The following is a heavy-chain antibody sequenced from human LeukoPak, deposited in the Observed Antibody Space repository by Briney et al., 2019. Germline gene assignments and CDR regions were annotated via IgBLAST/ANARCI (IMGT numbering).Heavy chain of an antibody. CDR2: TYHRSKWYS. D-gene: IGHD1-26*01. Sequence: WHSLKLTCAISGYSFTSNGAAWDWMRPGQASGLVGLVRTYHRSKWYSGYAVSVKSRITINPDTSKNQFSLQLNAVTPEDTAVYYCARGDWELRGAVDYWGQGTLVTVSS. V-gene: IGHV6-1*01. CDR3: ARGDWELRGAVDY. J-gene: IGHJ4*02. CDR1: GYSFTSNGAA.